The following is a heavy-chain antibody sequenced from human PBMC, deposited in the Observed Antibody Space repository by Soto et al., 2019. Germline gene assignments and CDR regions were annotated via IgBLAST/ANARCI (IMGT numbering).Heavy chain of an antibody. CDR3: VKDADTTEGWFDP. Sequence: QVQLVESGGGVVQPGRSLRLSCAASGFTFSSYGMHWVRQAPGKGLEWVAVISYDGSNKYYADSVKGRFTISRDNSKNTLYLQMNSLRAEDTAVYYCVKDADTTEGWFDPWGQGTLVTVSS. V-gene: IGHV3-30*18. J-gene: IGHJ5*02. CDR1: GFTFSSYG. CDR2: ISYDGSNK. D-gene: IGHD1-1*01.